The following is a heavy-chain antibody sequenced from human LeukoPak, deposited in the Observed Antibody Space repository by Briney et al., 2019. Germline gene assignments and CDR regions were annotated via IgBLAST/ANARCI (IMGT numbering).Heavy chain of an antibody. CDR1: GFTFSSYA. CDR3: AKDRVRYSSSWLGFDY. CDR2: ISGSGGST. D-gene: IGHD6-13*01. J-gene: IGHJ4*02. V-gene: IGHV3-23*01. Sequence: PGGSLRLSCAASGFTFSSYAMSWVCQAPGKGLEWVSAISGSGGSTYYADSVKRRFTISRNNSKNTLYLQMNSLRAEDTAVYYCAKDRVRYSSSWLGFDYWGQGTLVTVSS.